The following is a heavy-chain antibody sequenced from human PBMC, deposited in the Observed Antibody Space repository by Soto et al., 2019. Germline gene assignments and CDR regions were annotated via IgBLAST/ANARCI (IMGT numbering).Heavy chain of an antibody. CDR2: ISYDGSNK. J-gene: IGHJ6*02. Sequence: PGGSLRLSCAASGFTFSSYGMHWVRQAPGKGLEWVAVISYDGSNKYYADSVKGRFTISRDNSKNTLYLQMNSLRGEDTAVYYCAKAPGRSYGPKYYYYGMDVWGQGTTVTVSS. CDR3: AKAPGRSYGPKYYYYGMDV. V-gene: IGHV3-30*18. D-gene: IGHD5-18*01. CDR1: GFTFSSYG.